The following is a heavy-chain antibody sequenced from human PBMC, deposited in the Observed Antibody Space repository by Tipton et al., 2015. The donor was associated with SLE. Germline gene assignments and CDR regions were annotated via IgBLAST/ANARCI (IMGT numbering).Heavy chain of an antibody. V-gene: IGHV3-53*05. D-gene: IGHD2-15*01. Sequence: SLRLSCTSSGFIVSDNYMTWVRQAPGKGLEWVSIIYSGGTTYYADSVKGRFTISRDNSKNTVYLQMNSLRAEDTAVYYCASLYCSGGSCYLDVWGQGTTVTVSS. CDR3: ASLYCSGGSCYLDV. J-gene: IGHJ6*02. CDR2: IYSGGTT. CDR1: GFIVSDNY.